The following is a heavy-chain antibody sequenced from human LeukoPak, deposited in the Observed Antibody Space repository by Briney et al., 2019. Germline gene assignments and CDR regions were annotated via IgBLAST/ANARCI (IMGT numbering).Heavy chain of an antibody. CDR2: IWYDGSNK. V-gene: IGHV3-33*01. CDR1: GFTFSSYG. J-gene: IGHJ6*02. D-gene: IGHD6-13*01. Sequence: GRSLRLSCAASGFTFSSYGMHWVRQAPGKGLEWVAVIWYDGSNKYYADSVKGRFTISRDNSKNTLYLQMNSLRAEDTAVYYCARDRGYSSSWYNYYYYGMDVWGQGTTVTVSS. CDR3: ARDRGYSSSWYNYYYYGMDV.